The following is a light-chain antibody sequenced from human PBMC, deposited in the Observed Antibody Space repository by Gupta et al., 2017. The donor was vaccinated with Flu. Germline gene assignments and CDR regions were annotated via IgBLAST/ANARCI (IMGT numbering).Light chain of an antibody. CDR3: QQYNHYSRT. Sequence: DIQMTQSPSTLSASVGDRVTITCRASQSIHSWLAWFQQKPGNAPRLLIYKASSLESGVPSRFSGSGYGTEFTLTISSLQPDDFATYYCQQYNHYSRTFGQGTNVEI. J-gene: IGKJ1*01. CDR1: QSIHSW. V-gene: IGKV1-5*03. CDR2: KAS.